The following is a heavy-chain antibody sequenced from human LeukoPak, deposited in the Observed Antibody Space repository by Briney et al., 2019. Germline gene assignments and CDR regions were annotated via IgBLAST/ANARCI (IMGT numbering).Heavy chain of an antibody. CDR3: ARDQFVGGYDY. J-gene: IGHJ4*02. CDR1: GGTFSSYA. D-gene: IGHD5-12*01. Sequence: ASVKVSCKASGGTFSSYAISWVRQAPGQGREWMGWISAYNGNTNYAQKLQGRVTMTTDTSTSTAYMELRSLRSDDTAVYYCARDQFVGGYDYWGQGTLVTVSS. V-gene: IGHV1-18*01. CDR2: ISAYNGNT.